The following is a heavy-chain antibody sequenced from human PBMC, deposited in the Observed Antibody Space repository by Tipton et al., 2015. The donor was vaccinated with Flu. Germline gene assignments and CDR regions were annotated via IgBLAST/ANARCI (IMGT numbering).Heavy chain of an antibody. CDR2: ISNSAYTI. V-gene: IGHV3-11*01. CDR1: GFTFSDSY. Sequence: SLRLSCAASGFTFSDSYMSWIRQAPGKGLEWVSYISNSAYTIYYADSVKGRFTISRDNAKNSLYLQMNSLRAEDTAVYYCAREGTSIGRPFDYWGQGTLVTVSS. D-gene: IGHD2/OR15-2a*01. J-gene: IGHJ4*02. CDR3: AREGTSIGRPFDY.